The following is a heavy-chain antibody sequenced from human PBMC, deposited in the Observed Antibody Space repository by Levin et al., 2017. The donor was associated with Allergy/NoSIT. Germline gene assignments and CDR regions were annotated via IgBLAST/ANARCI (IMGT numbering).Heavy chain of an antibody. D-gene: IGHD3-10*01. Sequence: GESLKISCAASGFIFSDYYMSWIRQAPGKGLEWVSYISSSSSYTNYADSVKGRFTISRDNAKNSLYLQMNSLRGEDTAVYYCARASYASGSYAVGYWGQGTLVTVSS. CDR2: ISSSSSYT. J-gene: IGHJ4*02. CDR1: GFIFSDYY. V-gene: IGHV3-11*05. CDR3: ARASYASGSYAVGY.